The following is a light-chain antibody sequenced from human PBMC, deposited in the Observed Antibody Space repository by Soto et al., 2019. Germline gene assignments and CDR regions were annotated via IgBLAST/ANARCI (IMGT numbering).Light chain of an antibody. CDR2: AAS. CDR3: QQYYSTPYT. J-gene: IGKJ2*01. Sequence: DIPMTQSPSSLSASVGDRVTITCRASQGITNSLAWYQQKPGKGPTLLIYAASTLQSGVPSRFSGSGSGTDFTLTISSLQAEDVAVYYCQQYYSTPYTFGQGTKLEIK. V-gene: IGKV1-27*01. CDR1: QGITNS.